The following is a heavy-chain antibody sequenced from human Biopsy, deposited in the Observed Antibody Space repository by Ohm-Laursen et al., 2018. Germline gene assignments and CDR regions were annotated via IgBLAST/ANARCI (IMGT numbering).Heavy chain of an antibody. CDR1: GFAFSYYG. V-gene: IGHV3-33*01. Sequence: SLRLSCSASGFAFSYYGLHWVRQAPGKGLQWVAVMWSDGINKNYADSVKGRFTVSRDNSNNVLYLQMSSLRDEDSAVYYCARVWSDYGAPVKWNEAFDIWGQGTMVTVSS. J-gene: IGHJ3*02. CDR3: ARVWSDYGAPVKWNEAFDI. D-gene: IGHD4-17*01. CDR2: MWSDGINK.